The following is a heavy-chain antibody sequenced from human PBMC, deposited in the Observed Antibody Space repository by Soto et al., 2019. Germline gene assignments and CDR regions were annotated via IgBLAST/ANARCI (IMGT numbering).Heavy chain of an antibody. Sequence: SETLSLTCSVSGGSISPYYWAWIRQSPGKGLEWIGYIYYTGTTSYNPSLKSRVTLSLETSVTASDTAVYYCARSYYDSTGFAVDPWGQGTLVTVSS. J-gene: IGHJ5*02. D-gene: IGHD3-22*01. V-gene: IGHV4-59*08. CDR1: GGSISPYY. CDR2: IYYTGTT. CDR3: AVDP.